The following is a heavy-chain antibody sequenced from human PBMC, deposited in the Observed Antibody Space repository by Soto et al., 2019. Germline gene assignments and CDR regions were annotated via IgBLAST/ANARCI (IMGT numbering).Heavy chain of an antibody. CDR2: LSGRGGST. V-gene: IGHV3-23*01. J-gene: IGHJ6*02. Sequence: EEQLLQSGGGLAQPGGSLRVSCTASGFTFSSYAMTWVRQAPGKGLVWVSALSGRGGSTYYADSVKGRFTISRDNSKNTLYLQMNCLRAEDTSVYYCAKGIYYGMDVWGQGTTVTVSS. CDR1: GFTFSSYA. CDR3: AKGIYYGMDV.